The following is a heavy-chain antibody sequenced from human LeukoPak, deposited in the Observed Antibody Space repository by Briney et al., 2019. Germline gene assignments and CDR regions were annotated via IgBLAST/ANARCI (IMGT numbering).Heavy chain of an antibody. D-gene: IGHD2-15*01. CDR3: AKDSQWWLSLY. Sequence: GGSLRLSCAASGFTVSSNYMSWVRQAPGKGLEWVSVIYSAGSTYYADSVKGRFTISRDNSKNTLYLQMNSLRAEDTAVYYCAKDSQWWLSLYWGQGTLVTVSS. CDR2: IYSAGST. CDR1: GFTVSSNY. V-gene: IGHV3-53*01. J-gene: IGHJ4*02.